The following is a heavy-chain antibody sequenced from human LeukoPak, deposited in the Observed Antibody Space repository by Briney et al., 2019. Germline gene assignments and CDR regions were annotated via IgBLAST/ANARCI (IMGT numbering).Heavy chain of an antibody. D-gene: IGHD3-10*02. CDR2: ISSNGGST. CDR3: VKALHYYVAMDV. Sequence: PGGSLRLSCSASGFTFSNYAMHWVRQAPGKGLEYVSAISSNGGSTYYADSVKGRFTISRDNSKNTLYLQMSSLRAEDTAVYYCVKALHYYVAMDVWGQGTAVTVSS. CDR1: GFTFSNYA. V-gene: IGHV3-64D*06. J-gene: IGHJ6*02.